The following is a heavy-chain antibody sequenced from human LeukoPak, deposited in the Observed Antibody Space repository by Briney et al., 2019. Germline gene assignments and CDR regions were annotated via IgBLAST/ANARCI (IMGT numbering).Heavy chain of an antibody. Sequence: GGSLRLSCAASGFTFSSYSMNWVRQAPGKGLEWVSSISISSNYIYYPDSLKGRFTISRDNAKNSLYLQMNSLRAEDTAVYYFATDSQAVGTAFDSWGQGTLVTDSS. CDR2: ISISSNYI. D-gene: IGHD1-1*01. J-gene: IGHJ4*02. V-gene: IGHV3-21*01. CDR3: ATDSQAVGTAFDS. CDR1: GFTFSSYS.